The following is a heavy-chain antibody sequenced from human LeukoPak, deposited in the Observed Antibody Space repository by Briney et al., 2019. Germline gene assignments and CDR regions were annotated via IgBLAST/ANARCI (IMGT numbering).Heavy chain of an antibody. D-gene: IGHD6-13*01. CDR1: GFTFSSYG. Sequence: GGSLRLSWAASGFTFSSYGMHWVRQAPGKGLEWVAFIRYDGSNKYYADSVKGRFTISRDNSKNTLYLQMNSLRAEDTAVYYCAKDAHRLAAAGTFDYWGQGTLVTVSS. CDR2: IRYDGSNK. CDR3: AKDAHRLAAAGTFDY. V-gene: IGHV3-30*02. J-gene: IGHJ4*02.